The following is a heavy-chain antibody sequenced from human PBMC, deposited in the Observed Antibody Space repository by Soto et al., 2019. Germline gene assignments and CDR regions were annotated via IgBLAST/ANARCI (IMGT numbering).Heavy chain of an antibody. V-gene: IGHV5-51*01. CDR2: IYPSDSDT. J-gene: IGHJ4*02. D-gene: IGHD3-16*01. CDR1: GYNFPTYW. CDR3: ARYPRGTISN. Sequence: GESLKISCKGSGYNFPTYWIGWVRQKPGKGLEWMGLIYPSDSDTTYSPSFRGHVTFSVDKSINTAYLQWSSLEASDTGMYYCARYPRGTISNWGQGTLVNGSS.